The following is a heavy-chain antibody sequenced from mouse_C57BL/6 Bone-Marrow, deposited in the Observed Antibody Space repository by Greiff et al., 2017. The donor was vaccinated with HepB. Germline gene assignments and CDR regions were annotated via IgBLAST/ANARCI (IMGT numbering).Heavy chain of an antibody. CDR2: IYPRSGNT. CDR3: AKLLYWYCDV. V-gene: IGHV1-81*01. D-gene: IGHD1-1*01. CDR1: GYTFTSYG. Sequence: QVQLKESGAELARPGASVKLSCKASGYTFTSYGISWVKQRTGQGLEWIGEIYPRSGNTYYNEKFKGKATLTADKSSSTAYMELRSLTSEDSAVYFCAKLLYWYCDVWGTGTTVTVSS. J-gene: IGHJ1*03.